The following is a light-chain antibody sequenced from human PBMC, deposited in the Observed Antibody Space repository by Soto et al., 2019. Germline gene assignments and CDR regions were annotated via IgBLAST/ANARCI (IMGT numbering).Light chain of an antibody. V-gene: IGKV3-20*01. J-gene: IGKJ3*01. CDR1: QSVTSSY. CDR3: HQYGSSPLT. Sequence: EIVLTQSPGTLSLSPGERATLTCRASQSVTSSYLAWYQQKPGQAPRVLMYGASSRATGIPDRFSGSGSATDFTLTISRLEPEDFAVYYCHQYGSSPLTFGPGTKVDIK. CDR2: GAS.